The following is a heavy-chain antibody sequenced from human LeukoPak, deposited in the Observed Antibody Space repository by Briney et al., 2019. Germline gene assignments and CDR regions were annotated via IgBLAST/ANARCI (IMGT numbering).Heavy chain of an antibody. Sequence: PSETLSLTCAVYGGSFSGYYWSWIRQPPGKGLEWIGEINHSGSTNYNPSLKSRVTISVDTSKNQFSLKLSSVTAADTAVYYCARVGFSLIDVWGKGTTVTVSS. CDR1: GGSFSGYY. V-gene: IGHV4-34*01. D-gene: IGHD3-3*01. J-gene: IGHJ6*03. CDR3: ARVGFSLIDV. CDR2: INHSGST.